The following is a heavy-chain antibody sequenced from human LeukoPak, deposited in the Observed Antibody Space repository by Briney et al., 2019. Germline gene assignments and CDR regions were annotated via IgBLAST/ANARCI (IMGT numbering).Heavy chain of an antibody. CDR2: IKQDGSEK. J-gene: IGHJ4*02. Sequence: GGSLRLSCAASGFTFSSYWMSWVRQAPGKGLEWVANIKQDGSEKYYVDSVKGRFTISRDNSKNTLYLQMNSLGAEDTAVYYCARDPRGAVAGITFDYWGQGTLVTVSS. D-gene: IGHD6-19*01. CDR3: ARDPRGAVAGITFDY. V-gene: IGHV3-7*01. CDR1: GFTFSSYW.